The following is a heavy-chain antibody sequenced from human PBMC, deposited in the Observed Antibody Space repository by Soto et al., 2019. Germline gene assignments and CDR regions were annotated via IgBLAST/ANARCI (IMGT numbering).Heavy chain of an antibody. J-gene: IGHJ6*02. CDR2: ISSRSSTT. Sequence: PGGSLRLSCADSGFTFINYNMNWVRQAPGRGLDWVSYISSRSSTTYYGDSVKGRFTISTENAKNSLFLRMNSLRDEDASVYYCARDCGKGYGIDVWGQGTTVTVSS. CDR1: GFTFINYN. CDR3: ARDCGKGYGIDV. V-gene: IGHV3-48*02.